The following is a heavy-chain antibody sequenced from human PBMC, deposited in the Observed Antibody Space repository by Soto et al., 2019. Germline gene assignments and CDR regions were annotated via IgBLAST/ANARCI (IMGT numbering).Heavy chain of an antibody. J-gene: IGHJ1*01. D-gene: IGHD3-10*01. CDR3: ARLVRAEYFQH. CDR2: IYYSGST. Sequence: SETLSLPCTVSGGSISSSRYSWGWIRQPPGKGLEWIGSIYYSGSTYYNPSLKSRVTISVDTSKNQFSLKLSSVTAADTAVYYCARLVRAEYFQHWGQGTLVTVSS. CDR1: GGSISSSRYS. V-gene: IGHV4-39*01.